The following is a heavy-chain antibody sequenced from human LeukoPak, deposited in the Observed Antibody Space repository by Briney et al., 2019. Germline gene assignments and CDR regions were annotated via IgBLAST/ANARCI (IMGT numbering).Heavy chain of an antibody. Sequence: GGSLRLSCAASGFTFSSYSMNWVRQAPGKGLEWVSSISSSSYIYYADSVKGRFTISRDNAKNSLYLQMNSLRAEDTAVYYCAREIPGGATHLDYWGQGTLVTVSS. D-gene: IGHD1-26*01. CDR3: AREIPGGATHLDY. CDR2: ISSSSYI. V-gene: IGHV3-21*01. J-gene: IGHJ4*02. CDR1: GFTFSSYS.